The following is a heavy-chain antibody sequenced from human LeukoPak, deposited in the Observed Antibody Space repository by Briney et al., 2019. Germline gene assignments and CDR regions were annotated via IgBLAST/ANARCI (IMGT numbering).Heavy chain of an antibody. CDR2: INPNSGGT. Sequence: ASVKVSCKASGYTFTGYYMHWVRQAPGQGLEWMGWINPNSGGTNYAQKFQGRVTMTRDTSISTAYMELSRLRSDDTAVYYCAREEIVVVVAATPATFDYWGQGTLVTVSS. J-gene: IGHJ4*02. V-gene: IGHV1-2*02. CDR1: GYTFTGYY. D-gene: IGHD2-15*01. CDR3: AREEIVVVVAATPATFDY.